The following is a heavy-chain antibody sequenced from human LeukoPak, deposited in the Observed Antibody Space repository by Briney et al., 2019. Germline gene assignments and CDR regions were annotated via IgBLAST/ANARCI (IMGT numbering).Heavy chain of an antibody. J-gene: IGHJ4*02. Sequence: GGSLRLSCAASGFTFSSYWMHWVRQAPGKGLVWVSRINSDGTITNYADSVKGRFTISRDNSKNTLYLQMNSLRAEDTAVYYCARDLEPGIAAAVVPHFDYWGQGTLVTVSS. V-gene: IGHV3-74*01. CDR2: INSDGTIT. D-gene: IGHD6-13*01. CDR3: ARDLEPGIAAAVVPHFDY. CDR1: GFTFSSYW.